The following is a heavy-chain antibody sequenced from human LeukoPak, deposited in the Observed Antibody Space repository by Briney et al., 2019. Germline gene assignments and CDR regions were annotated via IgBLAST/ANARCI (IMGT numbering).Heavy chain of an antibody. D-gene: IGHD2/OR15-2a*01. CDR2: ISSSSSYI. V-gene: IGHV3-21*01. CDR3: AKDLTSYYYIYY. CDR1: GFTFSSYS. J-gene: IGHJ4*02. Sequence: PGGSLRLSCAASGFTFSSYSMNWVRQAPGKGLEWVSSISSSSSYIYYADSVKGRFTISRDNAKNSLYLQMNSLRGDDTAVYYCAKDLTSYYYIYYWGQGTLVTVSS.